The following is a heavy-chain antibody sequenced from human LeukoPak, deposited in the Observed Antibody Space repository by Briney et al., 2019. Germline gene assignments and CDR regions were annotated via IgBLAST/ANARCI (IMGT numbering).Heavy chain of an antibody. CDR2: IYYSGST. J-gene: IGHJ4*02. Sequence: SETLSLTCAVYGGSFSGYYWSWIRQPPGKGLEWIGYIYYSGSTNYNPSLKSRVTISVDTSKNQFSLKLSSVTAADTAVYYCATGAYYYDSSGYYYLSRLGEFWGQGTLVTVSS. V-gene: IGHV4-59*01. D-gene: IGHD3-22*01. CDR3: ATGAYYYDSSGYYYLSRLGEF. CDR1: GGSFSGYY.